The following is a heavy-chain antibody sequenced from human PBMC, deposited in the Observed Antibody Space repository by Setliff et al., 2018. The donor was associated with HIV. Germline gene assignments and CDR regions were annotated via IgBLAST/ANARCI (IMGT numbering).Heavy chain of an antibody. D-gene: IGHD6-19*01. V-gene: IGHV3-48*04. CDR1: GFTFSTYS. Sequence: GESLTISCAASGFTFSTYSMNWVRQAPGKGLEWLAFISGTSSTIYYADSVRGRFTISRDNAKSSLYLQINSLRANDTAVYYCARIPPQRLLGYFDNWGQGTLVTVSS. J-gene: IGHJ4*02. CDR3: ARIPPQRLLGYFDN. CDR2: ISGTSSTI.